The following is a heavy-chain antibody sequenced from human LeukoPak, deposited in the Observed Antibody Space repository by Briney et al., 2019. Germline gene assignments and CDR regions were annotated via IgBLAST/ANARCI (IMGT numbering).Heavy chain of an antibody. CDR2: IKEDGDEK. Sequence: GSLRLSCAASGFTFSKYWMNWVRQAPGKGLGWVANIKEDGDEKKYVDSVKGRFTISRDNAKESLYLQMNSLRDEDTAVYYCARDGWGAGSPYNLFDPWGQGTLVIVSS. J-gene: IGHJ5*02. D-gene: IGHD6-19*01. CDR1: GFTFSKYW. V-gene: IGHV3-7*01. CDR3: ARDGWGAGSPYNLFDP.